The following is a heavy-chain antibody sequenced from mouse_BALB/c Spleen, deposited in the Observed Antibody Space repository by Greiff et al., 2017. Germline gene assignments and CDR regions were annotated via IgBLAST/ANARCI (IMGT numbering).Heavy chain of an antibody. Sequence: EVQLQQSGAELVRPGALVKLSCKASGFNIKDYYMHWVKQMPEQGLEWIGWIDPENGNTIYDPKFQGKASITADTSSNTAYLQLSSLTSEDTAVYYCARSMDYYGSSYGWYFDVWGAGTTVTVSS. CDR2: IDPENGNT. J-gene: IGHJ1*01. CDR3: ARSMDYYGSSYGWYFDV. V-gene: IGHV14-1*02. CDR1: GFNIKDYY. D-gene: IGHD1-1*01.